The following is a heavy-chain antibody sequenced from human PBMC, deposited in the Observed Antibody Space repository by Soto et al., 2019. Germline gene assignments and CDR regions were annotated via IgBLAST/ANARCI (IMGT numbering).Heavy chain of an antibody. D-gene: IGHD1-7*01. Sequence: QVQLVQSGAEVKKPGASVKVSCKASGYTFTSYGISWVRQAPGQGLEWMGWLSAYNGNTNHAQKIQGRVTMTTDTSPSKAHMGLRSLRSDDTAVYYCARGGGPELPYYYGMDVWGQGTTVTVSS. V-gene: IGHV1-18*04. CDR2: LSAYNGNT. CDR1: GYTFTSYG. J-gene: IGHJ6*02. CDR3: ARGGGPELPYYYGMDV.